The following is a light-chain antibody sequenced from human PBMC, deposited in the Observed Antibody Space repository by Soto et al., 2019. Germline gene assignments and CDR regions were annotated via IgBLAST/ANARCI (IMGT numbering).Light chain of an antibody. CDR2: GAS. CDR1: QSVSSSY. J-gene: IGKJ1*01. V-gene: IGKV3-20*01. Sequence: EIVLTQSPGTLSLSPGERATLSCRAGQSVSSSYLAWYQQKPGQAPRLLIYGASSRATGIPDRFSGSGSGTDFTLTISRLEPEDFAVYYCQQYGDSPPWTFGQGTKVEI. CDR3: QQYGDSPPWT.